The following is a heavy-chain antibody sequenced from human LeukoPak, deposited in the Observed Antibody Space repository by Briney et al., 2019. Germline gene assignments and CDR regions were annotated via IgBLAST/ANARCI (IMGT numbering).Heavy chain of an antibody. CDR3: ARDRMAAAGRVFDY. Sequence: SETLSLTCTVSGGSVSSGSYSWSWIRQPPGKGLEWIGYIYYSGSTDYNPSLKSRLTISVDTPKNQFSLKLSSVTAADTAVYYCARDRMAAAGRVFDYWGQGTLVTVSS. CDR2: IYYSGST. D-gene: IGHD6-13*01. CDR1: GGSVSSGSYS. J-gene: IGHJ4*02. V-gene: IGHV4-61*01.